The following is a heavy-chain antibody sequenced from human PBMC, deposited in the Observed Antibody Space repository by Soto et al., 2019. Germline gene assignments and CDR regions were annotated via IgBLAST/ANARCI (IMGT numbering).Heavy chain of an antibody. D-gene: IGHD1-26*01. CDR3: ARDRREQTIGFDP. Sequence: RRLSCAASGFTFSDYYMSWIRQAPGKGLEWVSYISSSGSTIYYADSVKGRFTISRDNAKNSLYLQMNSLRAEDTAVYYCARDRREQTIGFDPWGQGTLITVSS. CDR1: GFTFSDYY. CDR2: ISSSGSTI. J-gene: IGHJ5*02. V-gene: IGHV3-11*01.